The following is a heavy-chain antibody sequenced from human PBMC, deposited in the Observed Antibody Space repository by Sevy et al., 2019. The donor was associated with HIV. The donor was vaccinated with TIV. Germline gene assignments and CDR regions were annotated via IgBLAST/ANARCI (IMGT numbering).Heavy chain of an antibody. Sequence: ASVKVSCKASGYTFTGYYMHWVRQAPGQGLEWMGWINPNSGGTNYAQKFQGRVTMTRDTSISTAYMELSRLRSDDTAVYYCAMPFTVTGLYDYWGQGTLVTASS. CDR1: GYTFTGYY. D-gene: IGHD4-17*01. CDR3: AMPFTVTGLYDY. CDR2: INPNSGGT. V-gene: IGHV1-2*02. J-gene: IGHJ4*02.